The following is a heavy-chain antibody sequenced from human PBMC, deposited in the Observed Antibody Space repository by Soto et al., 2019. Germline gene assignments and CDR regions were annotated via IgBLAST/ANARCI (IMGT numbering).Heavy chain of an antibody. D-gene: IGHD4-17*01. CDR1: GFTISSNY. CDR3: AREGIRSPLYY. Sequence: EVQLVESGGGLVQPGGSLRLSCAVSGFTISSNYMSWVRQAPGKGLEWVSVIYSGGSTYYADSVKGRFTISRDNSKNTLYLQMNSLRAEDTAVSYCAREGIRSPLYYWGQGTLVTVSS. CDR2: IYSGGST. V-gene: IGHV3-66*01. J-gene: IGHJ4*02.